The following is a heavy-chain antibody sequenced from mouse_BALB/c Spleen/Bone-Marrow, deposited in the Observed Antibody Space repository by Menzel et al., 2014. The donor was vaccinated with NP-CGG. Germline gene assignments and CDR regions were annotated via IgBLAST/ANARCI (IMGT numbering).Heavy chain of an antibody. Sequence: VQLQQSGAELVKPVASVKLSCKASGYTFTSYWMHWVKLRPGQGFEWVGDINPGHGRTYYNEKFKRKATLTVDKSSITGYRQVNSVKSEDYAVYHCAIYYGSRPSWHFDVWGAGTTVTVSS. CDR2: INPGHGRT. V-gene: IGHV1S16*01. CDR3: AIYYGSRPSWHFDV. D-gene: IGHD1-1*01. CDR1: GYTFTSYW. J-gene: IGHJ1*01.